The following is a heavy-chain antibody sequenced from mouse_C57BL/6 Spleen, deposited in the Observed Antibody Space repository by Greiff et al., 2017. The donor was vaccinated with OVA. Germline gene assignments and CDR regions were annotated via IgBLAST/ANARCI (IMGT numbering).Heavy chain of an antibody. V-gene: IGHV5-16*01. CDR3: AREGVYYDYGGYFDV. CDR2: INYDGSST. CDR1: GFTFSDYY. Sequence: EVQVVESEGGLVQPGSSMKLSCTASGFTFSDYYMAWVRQVPEKGLEWVANINYDGSSTYYLDSLKSRFIISRDNAKNILYLQMSSLKSEDTATYYCAREGVYYDYGGYFDVWGTGTTVTVSS. D-gene: IGHD2-4*01. J-gene: IGHJ1*03.